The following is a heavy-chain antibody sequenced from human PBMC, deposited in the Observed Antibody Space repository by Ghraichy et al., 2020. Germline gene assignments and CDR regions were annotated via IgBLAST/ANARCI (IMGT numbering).Heavy chain of an antibody. V-gene: IGHV4-39*01. Sequence: SETLSLTCTVSGGSISSSSYYWGWIRQPPGKGLEWIGSIYYSGSTYYNPSLKSRVTISVDTSKNQFSLKLSSVTAADTAVYYCARQGSTTVTTFLDYWGQGTLVTVSS. J-gene: IGHJ4*02. CDR2: IYYSGST. CDR1: GGSISSSSYY. CDR3: ARQGSTTVTTFLDY. D-gene: IGHD4-17*01.